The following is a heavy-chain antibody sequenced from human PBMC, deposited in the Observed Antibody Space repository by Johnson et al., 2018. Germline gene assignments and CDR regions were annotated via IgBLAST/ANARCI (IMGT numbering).Heavy chain of an antibody. CDR3: ARGGVLRYFDWFSGFDP. CDR1: GFTFSSYD. Sequence: VQLVQSGGGLVQPGGSLRLSCAASGFTFSSYDMHWVRQATGKGLEWVSTIGTAGDTYYPGSVKGRFTIPRENAKNSLYLQMNSLRAGDTAVYYCARGGVLRYFDWFSGFDPWGQGTLVTVSS. D-gene: IGHD3-9*01. CDR2: IGTAGDT. V-gene: IGHV3-13*01. J-gene: IGHJ5*02.